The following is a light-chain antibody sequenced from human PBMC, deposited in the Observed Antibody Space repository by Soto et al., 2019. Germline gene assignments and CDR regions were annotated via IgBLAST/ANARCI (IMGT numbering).Light chain of an antibody. CDR1: SSDVGDYNY. CDR3: SSFTSSGTWV. CDR2: EVD. J-gene: IGLJ3*02. Sequence: QSVLTQPASVSGSPGQSITISCTGTSSDVGDYNYVSWYQQHPGKAPKLMIYEVDNRPSGVSNRFSGSKSGNTASLTISGVQAEDEADYYCSSFTSSGTWVFGGGTKVTVL. V-gene: IGLV2-14*01.